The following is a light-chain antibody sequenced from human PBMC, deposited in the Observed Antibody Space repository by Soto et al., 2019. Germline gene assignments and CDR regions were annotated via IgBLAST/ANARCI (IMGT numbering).Light chain of an antibody. Sequence: QSVLTQPASVSGSPGQSITISCTGSSSDVGSYNLVSWYQQLPGEAPKLMIYEGSKLPSGVSNRFSGSKSGNTVSLTISGLQADDEAAYYCCSLGRSITLVFGGGTQLNV. CDR2: EGS. CDR1: SSDVGSYNL. V-gene: IGLV2-23*01. CDR3: CSLGRSITLV. J-gene: IGLJ2*01.